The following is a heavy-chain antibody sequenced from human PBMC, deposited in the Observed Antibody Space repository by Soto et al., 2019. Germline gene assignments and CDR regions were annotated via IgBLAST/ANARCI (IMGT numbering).Heavy chain of an antibody. V-gene: IGHV4-31*01. CDR3: ARGVRA. D-gene: IGHD3-10*01. CDR1: GDSINIGGYY. Sequence: QVQLQESGPGRVRPLQTLSLTCTVSGDSINIGGYYWSWIRQHPGKGLEWIGYIYHTGRTSYNPSLKSPVTISLDSSKTQFSLRLTSVTVADTAVYYCARGVRAWGQGTLVTVSS. CDR2: IYHTGRT. J-gene: IGHJ5*02.